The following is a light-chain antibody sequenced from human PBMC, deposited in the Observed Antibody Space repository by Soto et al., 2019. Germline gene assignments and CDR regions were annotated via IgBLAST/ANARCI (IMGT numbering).Light chain of an antibody. J-gene: IGLJ1*01. V-gene: IGLV1-51*02. CDR2: EDN. Sequence: QSVLTQPPSVSAAPGHKVTFSCSGSSSNIGKNYVSWYQQVPGTAPKLLIYEDNKRRSGIPDRFSGSKSGTSATLGITGLQTGDEADYYCGTWDSSLSVFVFGTGTKVT. CDR1: SSNIGKNY. CDR3: GTWDSSLSVFV.